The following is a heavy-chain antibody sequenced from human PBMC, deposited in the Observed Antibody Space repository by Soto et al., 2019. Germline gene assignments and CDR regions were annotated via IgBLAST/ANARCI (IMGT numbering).Heavy chain of an antibody. Sequence: GWSLRLSCASYVFTFSSYAMSWVRQAPGKGLEWVSAISGSGGSTYYADSVKGRFTISRDNSKNTLYLQMNSLRAEDTAVYYCAKEGVTIFGVVDTPYFDYWGQGTLVTVSS. V-gene: IGHV3-23*01. CDR1: VFTFSSYA. CDR3: AKEGVTIFGVVDTPYFDY. J-gene: IGHJ4*02. CDR2: ISGSGGST. D-gene: IGHD3-3*01.